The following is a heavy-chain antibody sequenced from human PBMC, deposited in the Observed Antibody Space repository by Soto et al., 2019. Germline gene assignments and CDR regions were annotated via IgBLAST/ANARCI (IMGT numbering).Heavy chain of an antibody. Sequence: GGSLRLSCAASGFTFSSYGMHWVRQAPGKGLEWVAVIWYDGSNKYYADSVKGRFTISRDNSKNTLYQQTNSLRAEDTAVYYCARENRYSSGWYPFDYWGQGTLVTVSS. CDR3: ARENRYSSGWYPFDY. V-gene: IGHV3-33*01. J-gene: IGHJ4*02. CDR2: IWYDGSNK. D-gene: IGHD6-19*01. CDR1: GFTFSSYG.